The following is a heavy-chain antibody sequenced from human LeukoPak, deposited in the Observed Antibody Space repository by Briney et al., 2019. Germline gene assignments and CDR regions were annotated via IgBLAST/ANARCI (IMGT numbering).Heavy chain of an antibody. CDR2: INHSGST. CDR1: GGSFSGYY. J-gene: IGHJ4*02. D-gene: IGHD5-18*01. V-gene: IGHV4-34*01. CDR3: ARLRGYSYGYDY. Sequence: SETLSLTCAVYGGSFSGYYWSWIRQPPGKGLEWIGEINHSGSTNYNPSPKSRVTISVDTSKNQFSLKLSSVTAADTAVYYCARLRGYSYGYDYWGQGTLVTVSS.